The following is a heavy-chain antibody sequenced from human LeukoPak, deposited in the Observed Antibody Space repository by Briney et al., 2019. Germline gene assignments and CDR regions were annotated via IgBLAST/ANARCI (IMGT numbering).Heavy chain of an antibody. Sequence: SETLSLTCTVSGGSISSGDCYWSWIRQPPGKGLEWIGYIYYSGSTYYNPSLKSRVTVSVDTSKNQFSLKLSSVTAADTAVYYCARIYYGSGSFQDYFDYWGQGTLVTVSS. CDR2: IYYSGST. CDR3: ARIYYGSGSFQDYFDY. V-gene: IGHV4-30-4*01. J-gene: IGHJ4*02. D-gene: IGHD3-10*01. CDR1: GGSISSGDCY.